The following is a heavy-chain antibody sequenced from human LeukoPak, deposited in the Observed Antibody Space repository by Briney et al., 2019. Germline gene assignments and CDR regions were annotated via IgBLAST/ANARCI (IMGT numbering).Heavy chain of an antibody. V-gene: IGHV3-7*01. CDR2: IKEDGSEQ. J-gene: IGHJ6*04. CDR3: ARLDV. Sequence: GGSLRLSCAGSGFTFANFLMNWVRQAPGKGLEWVAHIKEDGSEQYYADSVKGRCTISRDNSENSVYLQMNSLRHDDTAVYFCARLDVWGTGTTVTISS. CDR1: GFTFANFL.